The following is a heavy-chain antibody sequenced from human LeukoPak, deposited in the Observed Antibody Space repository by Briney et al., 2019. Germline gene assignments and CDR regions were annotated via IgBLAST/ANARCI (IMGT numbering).Heavy chain of an antibody. CDR1: GGSISSYY. Sequence: KASETLSLTCTVSGGSISSYYWSWIRQPAGKGLEWIGRIYTSGSTNYNPSLKSRVTMSVDTSKNQFSLKLSSVTAADTAVYYCARDTYYYDSSGYLYFDYWGQGTLVTVSS. CDR3: ARDTYYYDSSGYLYFDY. V-gene: IGHV4-4*07. D-gene: IGHD3-22*01. J-gene: IGHJ4*02. CDR2: IYTSGST.